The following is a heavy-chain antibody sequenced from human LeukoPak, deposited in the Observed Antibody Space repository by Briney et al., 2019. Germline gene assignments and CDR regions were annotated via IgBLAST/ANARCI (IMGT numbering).Heavy chain of an antibody. CDR1: GGSISSSSYY. CDR3: ARDDSSAEGNYYGSGSCFDY. V-gene: IGHV4-39*07. J-gene: IGHJ4*02. CDR2: IYYSGST. D-gene: IGHD3-10*01. Sequence: PSETLSLTCTVSGGSISSSSYYWGWIRQPPGKGLEWIGSIYYSGSTYYNPSLKSRVTISVDTSKNQFSLRLSSVTAADTAVYYCARDDSSAEGNYYGSGSCFDYWGQGTLVTVSS.